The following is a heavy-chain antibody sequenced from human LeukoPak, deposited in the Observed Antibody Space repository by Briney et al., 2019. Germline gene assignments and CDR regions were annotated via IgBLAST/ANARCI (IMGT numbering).Heavy chain of an antibody. CDR1: GFTFSSYG. Sequence: GGSLRLSCAASGFTFSSYGMHWVRQAPGKGLEWVANIKQDGSEKYYVDSVKGRFTISRDNAKNSLYLQMNSLRAEDTAVYYCACTPTSYYYYYGMDVWGKGTTVTVSS. V-gene: IGHV3-7*03. D-gene: IGHD2/OR15-2a*01. CDR3: ACTPTSYYYYYGMDV. J-gene: IGHJ6*04. CDR2: IKQDGSEK.